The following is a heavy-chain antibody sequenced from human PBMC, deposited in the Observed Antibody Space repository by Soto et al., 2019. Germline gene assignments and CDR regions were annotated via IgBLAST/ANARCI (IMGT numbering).Heavy chain of an antibody. D-gene: IGHD4-17*01. CDR1: GGSISSGDYY. Sequence: PSETLSLTCTVSGGSISSGDYYWSWIRQPPGKGLEWIGYIYYSGSTYYNPSLKSRVTISVDTSKNQFSLKLSSVTAADTAVYYCARDYGGNYFLDYWGQGTLVTVSS. CDR3: ARDYGGNYFLDY. J-gene: IGHJ4*02. V-gene: IGHV4-30-4*01. CDR2: IYYSGST.